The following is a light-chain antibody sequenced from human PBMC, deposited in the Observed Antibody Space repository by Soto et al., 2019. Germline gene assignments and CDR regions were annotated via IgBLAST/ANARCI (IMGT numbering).Light chain of an antibody. J-gene: IGKJ2*01. CDR3: QQYEVYPYT. CDR1: QSLTGR. V-gene: IGKV1-5*01. CDR2: DVS. Sequence: DIQMTQSPSTLSASIGERVTLTCRASQSLTGRLAWYQQKPGRPPKILLYDVSILESGVPSRFSGSESGTDFTLTISSLRPDDFATFYCQQYEVYPYTFGRGTRLDI.